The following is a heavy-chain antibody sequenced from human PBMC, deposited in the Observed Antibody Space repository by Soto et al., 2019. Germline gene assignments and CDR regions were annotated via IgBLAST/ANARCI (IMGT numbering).Heavy chain of an antibody. J-gene: IGHJ5*02. V-gene: IGHV3-7*01. Sequence: EVQLVESGGGLVQPGGSLRLSCAASGFTFSSYWMSWVRQAPGKGLEWVANIKQDGSEKYYVDSVKGRFTISRDNAKNSMYLQMNSLRAEYTAVYYCARDIAVAANWFDPWGQGTLVTVSS. CDR2: IKQDGSEK. CDR1: GFTFSSYW. D-gene: IGHD6-19*01. CDR3: ARDIAVAANWFDP.